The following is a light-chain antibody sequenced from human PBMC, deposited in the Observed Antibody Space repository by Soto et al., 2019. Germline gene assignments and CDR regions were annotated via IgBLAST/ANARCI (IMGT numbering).Light chain of an antibody. J-gene: IGLJ2*01. CDR2: EVN. CDR3: SSYGGSDNLV. Sequence: QSALTQPPSASGSPGQSVTIPCTGTSSDVGGYNYVSWYQQHPGKAPKLMISEVNKRPSGVPDRFSGSKSGNTASLTVSGLQADDEADYYCSSYGGSDNLVFGGGTKLTVL. V-gene: IGLV2-8*01. CDR1: SSDVGGYNY.